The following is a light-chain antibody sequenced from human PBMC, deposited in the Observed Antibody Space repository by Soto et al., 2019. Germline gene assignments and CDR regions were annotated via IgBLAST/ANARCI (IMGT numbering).Light chain of an antibody. CDR1: QSVSNSL. CDR3: QQYGSSPIT. V-gene: IGKV3-20*01. J-gene: IGKJ5*01. Sequence: EIVLTQSPGTLSLSPGERATLSCRASQSVSNSLAWYQQKTGQAPRLLISGASSRATGIPGRFSGSGSETDFTLTISRLEPEDFALYYCQQYGSSPITFGQGTRLEIK. CDR2: GAS.